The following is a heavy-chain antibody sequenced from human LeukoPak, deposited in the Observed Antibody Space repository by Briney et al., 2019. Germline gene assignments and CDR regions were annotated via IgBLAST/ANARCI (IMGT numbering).Heavy chain of an antibody. D-gene: IGHD4-17*01. Sequence: GGSLRLSCAASGFTFSSYSMNWIRQAPGKGLEWVSHISSRSSTIYHADSVRGRFTISRDNAKNSLYLQMNSLRAEDTAVYYCARDVNGWYYFDYWGQGTLVTVSS. CDR2: ISSRSSTI. V-gene: IGHV3-48*04. CDR3: ARDVNGWYYFDY. CDR1: GFTFSSYS. J-gene: IGHJ4*02.